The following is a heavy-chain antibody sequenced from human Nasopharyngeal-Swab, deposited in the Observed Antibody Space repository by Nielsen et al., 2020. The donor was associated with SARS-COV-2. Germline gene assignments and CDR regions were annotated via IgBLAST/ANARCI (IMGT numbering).Heavy chain of an antibody. CDR1: GFTFSSYA. V-gene: IGHV3-30-3*01. D-gene: IGHD3-3*01. CDR3: ASGMVLEWLPTYWYFDL. Sequence: GESLKISCAASGFTFSSYAMHWVRQAPGKGLEWVAVISYDGSNKYYADSVKGRFTISRDNTKNTLYLQMNSLRAEDTAVYYCASGMVLEWLPTYWYFDLWGRGTLVTVSS. J-gene: IGHJ2*01. CDR2: ISYDGSNK.